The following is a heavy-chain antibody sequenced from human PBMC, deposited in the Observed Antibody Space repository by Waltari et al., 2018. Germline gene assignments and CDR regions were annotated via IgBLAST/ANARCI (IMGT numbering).Heavy chain of an antibody. CDR1: GGSFRGYY. CDR3: ARVGPRWLQLPNYYFDY. J-gene: IGHJ4*02. D-gene: IGHD5-12*01. CDR2: INHSGST. V-gene: IGHV4-34*01. Sequence: QVQLQQWGAGLLKPSETLSLTCDVYGGSFRGYYWRWIRTRPGKGLEWIGEINHSGSTNYNPSLKSRVTISVDTSKNQFSLKLSSVTAADTAVYYCARVGPRWLQLPNYYFDYWGQGTLVTVSS.